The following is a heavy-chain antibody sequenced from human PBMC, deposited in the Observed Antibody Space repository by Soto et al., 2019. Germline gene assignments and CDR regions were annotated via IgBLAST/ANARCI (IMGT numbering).Heavy chain of an antibody. D-gene: IGHD3-3*01. J-gene: IGHJ6*03. Sequence: SETLSLTCTVSGGSISSYYWSWIRQPPGKGLEWIGYIYYSGSTNYNPSLKSRVTISVDTSKNQFSLKLSSVTAADTAVYYCARAYYDFWSGYTPPKSYYYYMDGWGKATTVTVSS. CDR2: IYYSGST. V-gene: IGHV4-59*01. CDR3: ARAYYDFWSGYTPPKSYYYYMDG. CDR1: GGSISSYY.